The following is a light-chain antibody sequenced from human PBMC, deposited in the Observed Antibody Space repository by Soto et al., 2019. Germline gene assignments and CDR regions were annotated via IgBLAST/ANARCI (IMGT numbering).Light chain of an antibody. CDR2: EVN. Sequence: QSALTQPASVSGSPGQSIAISCTGTSSDVGSYDRVSWYQHHPGKAPTLMIYEVNKRPSGVSNRFSGSKSGNTASLTISGLQAEDEAYYYCCSSVGSPNWVFGGGTQLTVL. V-gene: IGLV2-23*02. J-gene: IGLJ3*02. CDR1: SSDVGSYDR. CDR3: CSSVGSPNWV.